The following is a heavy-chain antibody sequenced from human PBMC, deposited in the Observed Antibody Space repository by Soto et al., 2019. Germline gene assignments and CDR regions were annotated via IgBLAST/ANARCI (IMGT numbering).Heavy chain of an antibody. CDR1: GGSISSSSYY. CDR2: INHSGST. Sequence: SETLSLTCTVSGGSISSSSYYWGWIRQPPGKGLEWIGGINHSGSTNYNPSLKSRVTISVDTSKNQFSLKLSSVTAADTAVYYCARGRYYRPWGQGTLVTVSS. CDR3: ARGRYYRP. V-gene: IGHV4-39*07. J-gene: IGHJ5*02. D-gene: IGHD1-26*01.